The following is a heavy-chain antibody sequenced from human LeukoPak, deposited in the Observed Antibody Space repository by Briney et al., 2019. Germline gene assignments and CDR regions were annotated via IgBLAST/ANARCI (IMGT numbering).Heavy chain of an antibody. CDR1: GFTFGDYG. Sequence: GGSLRLSCIASGFTFGDYGVSWVRQAPGTGLEWVGFIRTKTYGGTTEYAASVEGRFTISRDDSKSIAYLQMNSLKTEDTAMYYCTRDPFWKGYYPYFDYWGQGTLVTVSS. V-gene: IGHV3-49*04. D-gene: IGHD3-3*01. CDR2: IRTKTYGGTT. CDR3: TRDPFWKGYYPYFDY. J-gene: IGHJ4*02.